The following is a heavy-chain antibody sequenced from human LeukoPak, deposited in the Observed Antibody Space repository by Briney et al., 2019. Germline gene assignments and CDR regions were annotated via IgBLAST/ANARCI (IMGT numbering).Heavy chain of an antibody. CDR2: IRYDGSNK. CDR1: GFTFSSYG. Sequence: GGSLGLSCAASGFTFSSYGMHWVRQAPGKGLEWVAFIRYDGSNKYYADFVKGRFTISRDNSKNTLYLHMNSLRTEDTAVYYCAKIEGKYQLANVPDHWGQGTLVTVSS. J-gene: IGHJ4*02. D-gene: IGHD2-2*01. CDR3: AKIEGKYQLANVPDH. V-gene: IGHV3-30*02.